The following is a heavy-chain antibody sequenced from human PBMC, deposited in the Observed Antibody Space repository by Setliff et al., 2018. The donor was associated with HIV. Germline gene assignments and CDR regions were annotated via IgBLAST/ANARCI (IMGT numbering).Heavy chain of an antibody. Sequence: GASVKVSCKASGYTFINYHITWVRQAPGQGLEWVGSISASSVNTNYTQGRVTMTTDISTSTAYMELRSLRSADSAVYYCARVLLITNAVYGVVSNQFDPWGQGTLVTVSS. CDR2: ISASSVNT. J-gene: IGHJ5*02. V-gene: IGHV1-18*01. CDR3: ARVLLITNAVYGVVSNQFDP. D-gene: IGHD3-3*01. CDR1: GYTFINYH.